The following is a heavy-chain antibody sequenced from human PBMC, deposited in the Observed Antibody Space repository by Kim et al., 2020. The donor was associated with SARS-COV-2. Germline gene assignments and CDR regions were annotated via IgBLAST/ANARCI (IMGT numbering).Heavy chain of an antibody. CDR1: GFTFSSYA. CDR3: AKDSSDDYYYYYGMDV. J-gene: IGHJ6*02. Sequence: GGSLRLSCAASGFTFSSYAMSWVRQAPGKGLEWVSVIYSGGSSTYYADSVKGRFTISRDNSKNTLYLQMNSLRAEDTAVYYCAKDSSDDYYYYYGMDVWGQGTTVTVSS. V-gene: IGHV3-23*03. CDR2: IYSGGSST. D-gene: IGHD6-19*01.